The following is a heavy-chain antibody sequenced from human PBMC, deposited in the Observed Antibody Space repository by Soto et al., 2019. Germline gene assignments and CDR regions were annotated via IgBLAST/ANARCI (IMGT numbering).Heavy chain of an antibody. V-gene: IGHV1-18*01. CDR3: ARDRGVAPPVAGNTHYYYYMDV. CDR2: ISGFNGNT. CDR1: GYSFTNYG. Sequence: QDPLVQSGAEVKKPGASVTVSCKASGYSFTNYGITWVRQAPGQGLEWMGWISGFNGNTHYAQKLQGRVTMTTDASTSTAYMELRSLRSDDTAVYYCARDRGVAPPVAGNTHYYYYMDVWGKGTTVTASS. J-gene: IGHJ6*03. D-gene: IGHD6-19*01.